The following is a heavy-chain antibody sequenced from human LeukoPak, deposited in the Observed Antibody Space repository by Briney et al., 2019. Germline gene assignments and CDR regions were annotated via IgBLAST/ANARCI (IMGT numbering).Heavy chain of an antibody. Sequence: GGSLRLSCAASGFTFSSYGMSWVRQAPGKGLEWVSTISGSGGSTYYADSVKGRFTISRDNSKNTLYLQMNSLRAEDTAVYYCAKTFAASGSYSGLDYWGQGTLVTASS. D-gene: IGHD1-26*01. J-gene: IGHJ4*02. CDR1: GFTFSSYG. V-gene: IGHV3-23*01. CDR2: ISGSGGST. CDR3: AKTFAASGSYSGLDY.